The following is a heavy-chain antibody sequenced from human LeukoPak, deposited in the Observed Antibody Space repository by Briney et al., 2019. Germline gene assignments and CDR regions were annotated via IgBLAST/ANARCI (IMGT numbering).Heavy chain of an antibody. J-gene: IGHJ4*02. V-gene: IGHV3-23*01. CDR3: AKGSSGTAMVAYYFDY. CDR2: ISGSGGST. CDR1: GFTFSSYA. Sequence: PGGSLRLSCAASGFTFSSYAMSWVRQAPGKGLEWVSAISGSGGSTYYADSVKGRFTISRDNSKNTLYLQMNSLRAEDTAVYYCAKGSSGTAMVAYYFDYWGQGTLATVSS. D-gene: IGHD5-18*01.